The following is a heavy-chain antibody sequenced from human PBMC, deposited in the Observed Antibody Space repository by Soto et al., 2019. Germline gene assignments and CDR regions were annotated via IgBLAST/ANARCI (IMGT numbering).Heavy chain of an antibody. V-gene: IGHV1-24*01. J-gene: IGHJ4*02. Sequence: ASVKVSCKVSGYTLTELSMHWVRQAPGKGLEWMGGFDPEDGETIYAQKFQGRVTMTEDTSTDTAYMELSSLRSEDTAVYYCATGRGYSGYEGYWGQGTLVTVSS. CDR1: GYTLTELS. CDR3: ATGRGYSGYEGY. CDR2: FDPEDGET. D-gene: IGHD5-12*01.